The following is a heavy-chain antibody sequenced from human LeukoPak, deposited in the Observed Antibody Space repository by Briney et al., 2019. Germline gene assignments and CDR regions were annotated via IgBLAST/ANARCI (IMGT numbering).Heavy chain of an antibody. V-gene: IGHV3-7*01. D-gene: IGHD2/OR15-2a*01. J-gene: IGHJ6*02. CDR3: AKEESLYYYGMDV. CDR2: IKQDGSEK. CDR1: GFTFSSYW. Sequence: PGGSLRLSCAASGFTFSSYWMTWVRQAPGKGLEWVASIKQDGSEKYYVDSLKGRFTISRDNAKNSLYLHMNSLRAEDTAVYYCAKEESLYYYGMDVWGQGTTVTVSS.